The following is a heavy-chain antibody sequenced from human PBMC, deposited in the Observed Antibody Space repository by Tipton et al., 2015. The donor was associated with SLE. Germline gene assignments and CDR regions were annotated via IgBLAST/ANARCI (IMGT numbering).Heavy chain of an antibody. J-gene: IGHJ5*02. V-gene: IGHV3-21*03. D-gene: IGHD2-21*01. CDR1: GFSFSSYD. Sequence: SLRLSCAASGFSFSSYDMNWVRQAPGKGLEWVSSIDSSSTYIDYADSVKGRFTVSRDNAENSLYLQMNSLRAEDTAVYFCARDRVIYLWGQGTLVTVSS. CDR3: ARDRVIYL. CDR2: IDSSSTYI.